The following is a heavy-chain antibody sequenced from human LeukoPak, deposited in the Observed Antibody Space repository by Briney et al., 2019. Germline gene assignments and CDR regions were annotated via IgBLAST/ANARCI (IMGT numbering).Heavy chain of an antibody. CDR2: ISSLGTHK. Sequence: GGSLRLSCAASGFSFSNYSMTWVRQAPGKGLEWVSSISSLGTHKYYADLMKGRFTIARDNANNSLVLQMNSLRGEDSAVYYCARIFLTYSGYDLNFFDSWGQGALVTVSS. J-gene: IGHJ4*02. D-gene: IGHD5-12*01. CDR1: GFSFSNYS. CDR3: ARIFLTYSGYDLNFFDS. V-gene: IGHV3-21*01.